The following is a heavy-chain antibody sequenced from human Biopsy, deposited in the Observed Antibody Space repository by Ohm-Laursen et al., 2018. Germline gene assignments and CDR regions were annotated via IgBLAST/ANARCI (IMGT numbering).Heavy chain of an antibody. D-gene: IGHD3-22*01. V-gene: IGHV4-34*01. Sequence: GTLSLTCAVYGESFNGYYWSWIRQTPGKGLEWIGEINHSGRTNYNPSLKSRVTISVDTSKNQFSLKVRSVTAADTAVYYCVRGVDYYDPYHYYALDVWGQGTLVTVS. CDR3: VRGVDYYDPYHYYALDV. CDR1: GESFNGYY. J-gene: IGHJ6*02. CDR2: INHSGRT.